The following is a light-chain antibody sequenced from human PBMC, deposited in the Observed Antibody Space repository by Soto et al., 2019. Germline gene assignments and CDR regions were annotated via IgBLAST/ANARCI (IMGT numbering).Light chain of an antibody. Sequence: QSALTQPPSASGSPGQSVTISCTGTTSDIGAYNYVSWYQQRPGKAPKLIIYEVTRRPSGVPDHIFGSKSDTTASLTVSGLQAEDEADYYCSSFAGTNSFVFGTGTKVTVL. CDR2: EVT. J-gene: IGLJ1*01. V-gene: IGLV2-8*01. CDR3: SSFAGTNSFV. CDR1: TSDIGAYNY.